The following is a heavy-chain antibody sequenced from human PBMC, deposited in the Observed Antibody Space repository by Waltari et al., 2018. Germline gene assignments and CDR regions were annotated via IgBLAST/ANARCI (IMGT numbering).Heavy chain of an antibody. D-gene: IGHD6-19*01. CDR1: GFTVGNKY. CDR3: ARESEVSGWYVS. Sequence: EVQLVETGGGLIQPGGSLSLSGAASGFTVGNKYMSGVRQAPGMGLEWVSGIYSDDSTHYPDSVKGRFTISRDNSKNTLYLQMNSLRADDTAVYYCARESEVSGWYVSWGQGTLVTVSS. CDR2: IYSDDST. J-gene: IGHJ4*02. V-gene: IGHV3-53*02.